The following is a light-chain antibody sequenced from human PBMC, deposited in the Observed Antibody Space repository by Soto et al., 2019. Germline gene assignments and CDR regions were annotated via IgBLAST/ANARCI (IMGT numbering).Light chain of an antibody. CDR3: QQYDRSPRT. CDR2: GAS. Sequence: EVVLTQSPGTLSLSPGERATLSCRASQSVSTSVGWYQQKPGQAPRLLIYGASNRATGIPDSFSGSGSGTDFTLTISRLEPEDFAVYYCQQYDRSPRTFGQGTKVEIK. J-gene: IGKJ1*01. CDR1: QSVSTS. V-gene: IGKV3-20*01.